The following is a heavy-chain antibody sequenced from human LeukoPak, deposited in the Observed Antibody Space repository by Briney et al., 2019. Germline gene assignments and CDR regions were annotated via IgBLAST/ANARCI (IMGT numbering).Heavy chain of an antibody. D-gene: IGHD3-10*01. V-gene: IGHV3-21*01. CDR3: ARNPHAMVRGIYYYYMDV. CDR2: ISSSSSYI. CDR1: GFTFSSYS. Sequence: GGSLRLSCAVSGFTFSSYSMNWVRQAPGKGLEWVSSISSSSSYIYYADSVKGRFTISRDNAKNSLYLQMNSLRAEDTAVYYCARNPHAMVRGIYYYYMDVWGKGTTVTVSS. J-gene: IGHJ6*03.